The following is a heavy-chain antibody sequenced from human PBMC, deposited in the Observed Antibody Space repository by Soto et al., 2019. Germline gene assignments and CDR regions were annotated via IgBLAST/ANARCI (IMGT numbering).Heavy chain of an antibody. J-gene: IGHJ4*02. V-gene: IGHV4-4*02. CDR1: GGAISSSNW. D-gene: IGHD4-17*01. CDR2: IYHSGST. Sequence: SETLALTYAVAGGAISSSNWWSCVRQPPVKGLEWIGEIYHSGSTNYNPSLKSRVTISVDKSKNQFSLKQSSVTAADTAVYYCARDPTIDYGGNSGLDYWGQGTQVTVYS. CDR3: ARDPTIDYGGNSGLDY.